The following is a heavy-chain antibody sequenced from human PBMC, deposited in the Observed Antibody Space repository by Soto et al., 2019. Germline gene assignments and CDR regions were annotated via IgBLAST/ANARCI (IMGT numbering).Heavy chain of an antibody. V-gene: IGHV3-20*04. J-gene: IGHJ5*02. Sequence: EVPLVESGGGVVRPGGSLRLSCAASGFTYDDYGMSRVRQAAGKGLEWVAGINWNGGSISYADSVKGRFTISRDNTKNSMSLQMNSLRGEDTALYYCARSLGYDYGDYSWFDPWGQGTQVTVSS. CDR2: INWNGGSI. CDR1: GFTYDDYG. D-gene: IGHD4-17*01. CDR3: ARSLGYDYGDYSWFDP.